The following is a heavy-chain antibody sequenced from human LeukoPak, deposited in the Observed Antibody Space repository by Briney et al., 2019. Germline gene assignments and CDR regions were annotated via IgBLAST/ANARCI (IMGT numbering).Heavy chain of an antibody. J-gene: IGHJ4*02. CDR2: IIPIFGTA. CDR1: GGTFSSYA. CDR3: ARGPELERFDY. V-gene: IGHV1-69*05. D-gene: IGHD1-1*01. Sequence: SVKVSCKASGGTFSSYAISWVRQAPGQGREWRGGIIPIFGTANYAQKFQGRVTITTDESTSTAYMELSSMSSEDTAVYYCARGPELERFDYWGQGTLVTVSS.